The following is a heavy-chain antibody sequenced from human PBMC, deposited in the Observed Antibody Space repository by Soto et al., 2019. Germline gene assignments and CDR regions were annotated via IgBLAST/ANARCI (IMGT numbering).Heavy chain of an antibody. J-gene: IGHJ3*02. CDR1: GYTFTSYG. D-gene: IGHD4-17*01. CDR2: ISAYNGNT. V-gene: IGHV1-18*01. Sequence: GASVKVSCKASGYTFTSYGISWVRQAPGQGLEWMGWISAYNGNTNYAQKLQGRVTMTTDTSTSTAYMELRSLRSDDTAVYYCARGYGATVTANDAFDIWGQGTMVTVSS. CDR3: ARGYGATVTANDAFDI.